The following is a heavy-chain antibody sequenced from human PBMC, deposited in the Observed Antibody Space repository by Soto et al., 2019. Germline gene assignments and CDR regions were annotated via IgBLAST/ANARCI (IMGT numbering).Heavy chain of an antibody. CDR2: ISYDGSNK. CDR3: AREYVQLWIRGMDV. Sequence: QVQLVESGGGVVQPGRSLRLSCAASGFTFSSYAMHWVRQAPGKGLEWVAVISYDGSNKYYADSVKGRFTISRDNSKNTLYRQMNSLRAEDTAVYYCAREYVQLWIRGMDVWGQGTTVTVSS. D-gene: IGHD5-18*01. V-gene: IGHV3-30-3*01. CDR1: GFTFSSYA. J-gene: IGHJ6*02.